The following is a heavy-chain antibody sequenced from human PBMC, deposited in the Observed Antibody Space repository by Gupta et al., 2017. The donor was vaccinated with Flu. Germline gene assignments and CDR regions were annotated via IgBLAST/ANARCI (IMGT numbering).Heavy chain of an antibody. CDR3: AKGSPPYSDIVVVVAAFDY. V-gene: IGHV3-23*01. Sequence: EVQLLESGGGLVQPGGSLRLSCAASGFTFSSYAMSWVRQAPGKGLEWVSAISGSGGSTYYADSVKGRFTISRDNSKNTLYLQMNSLRAEDTAVYYCAKGSPPYSDIVVVVAAFDYWGQGTLVTVSS. CDR1: GFTFSSYA. D-gene: IGHD2-15*01. CDR2: ISGSGGST. J-gene: IGHJ4*02.